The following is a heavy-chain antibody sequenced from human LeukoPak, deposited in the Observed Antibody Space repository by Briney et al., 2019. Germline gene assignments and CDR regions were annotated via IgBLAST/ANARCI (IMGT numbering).Heavy chain of an antibody. D-gene: IGHD4-17*01. Sequence: PGRSLRLSCAASGFTFSSYGMHWVRQAPGKGLEWVAVIWYDGSNKYYADSVKGRFTISRDNSKNTLYLQMNSLRAEDTAAYYFAKEATVSTYYYYYHMDVWGKGTTVTVSS. CDR1: GFTFSSYG. CDR3: AKEATVSTYYYYYHMDV. J-gene: IGHJ6*03. V-gene: IGHV3-33*06. CDR2: IWYDGSNK.